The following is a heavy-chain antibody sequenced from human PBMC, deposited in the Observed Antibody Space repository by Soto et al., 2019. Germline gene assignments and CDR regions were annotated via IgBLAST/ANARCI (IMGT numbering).Heavy chain of an antibody. Sequence: SETLSLTCTVSGGSVSSGSYYWSWIRQPPGKGQEWIGYIYYSGSTNYNPSLKSRVTISVDTSKNQFSLKLSSVTAADTAVYYCARVGDRAARDYYFDYWGQGTLVTVSS. CDR3: ARVGDRAARDYYFDY. CDR1: GGSVSSGSYY. J-gene: IGHJ4*02. CDR2: IYYSGST. D-gene: IGHD6-6*01. V-gene: IGHV4-61*01.